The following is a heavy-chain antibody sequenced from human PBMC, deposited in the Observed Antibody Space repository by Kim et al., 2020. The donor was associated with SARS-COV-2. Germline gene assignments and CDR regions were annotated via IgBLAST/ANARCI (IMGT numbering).Heavy chain of an antibody. Sequence: GGSLRLSCAASGFTFSSYWMSWVRKAPGKGLEWVANIKQDGSEKYYVDSVKGRFTISRDNAKNSLYLQMNSLRAEDTAVYYCARVRGEQWLPLGWFDPWGQGTLVTVSS. CDR1: GFTFSSYW. J-gene: IGHJ5*02. CDR3: ARVRGEQWLPLGWFDP. V-gene: IGHV3-7*03. CDR2: IKQDGSEK. D-gene: IGHD6-19*01.